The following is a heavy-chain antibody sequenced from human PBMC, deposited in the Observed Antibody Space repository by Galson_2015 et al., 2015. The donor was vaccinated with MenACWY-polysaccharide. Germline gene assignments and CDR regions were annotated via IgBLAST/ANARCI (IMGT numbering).Heavy chain of an antibody. CDR1: GGSVNSITYY. Sequence: ETLSLTCTVSGGSVNSITYYWAWLRQPPGEGLEWIGYIYNTGRTNYNPSLKSRVTISLDTSKNQVVLTMTNMDPVDTATYYCAHRGGYCSGGTCRRWFDPWGQGTLVTVSS. D-gene: IGHD2-15*01. CDR2: IYNTGRT. CDR3: AHRGGYCSGGTCRRWFDP. V-gene: IGHV4-61*01. J-gene: IGHJ5*02.